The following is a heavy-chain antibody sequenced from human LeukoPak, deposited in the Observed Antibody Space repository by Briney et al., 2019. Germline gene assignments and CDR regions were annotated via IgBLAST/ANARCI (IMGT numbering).Heavy chain of an antibody. CDR2: IYYSGST. V-gene: IGHV4-59*01. CDR1: GGSISSYY. Sequence: SETLSLACTVSGGSISSYYWSWIRQPPGKGLEWIGYIYYSGSTNYNPSLKSRVTISVDTSKNQFSLKLSSVTAADTAVYYCAKTSVGYHYYGMDVWGQGTTVTVSS. CDR3: AKTSVGYHYYGMDV. J-gene: IGHJ6*02.